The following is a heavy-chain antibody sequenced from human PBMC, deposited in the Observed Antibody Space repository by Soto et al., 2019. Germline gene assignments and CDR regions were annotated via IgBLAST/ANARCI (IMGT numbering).Heavy chain of an antibody. CDR1: GFTFSDYY. D-gene: IGHD3-22*01. J-gene: IGHJ4*02. V-gene: IGHV3-11*01. CDR2: ISSSGSTI. Sequence: TGGSLRLSCAASGFTFSDYYMSWIRQAPGKGLEWVSYISSSGSTIYYADSVKGRFTISRDNAKNSLYLQMNSLRAEDTAVYYCARDPTYYYDSSGYYGDYWGQGTLVTVSS. CDR3: ARDPTYYYDSSGYYGDY.